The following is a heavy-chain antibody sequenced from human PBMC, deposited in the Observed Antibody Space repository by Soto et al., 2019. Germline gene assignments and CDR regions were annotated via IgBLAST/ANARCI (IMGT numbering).Heavy chain of an antibody. D-gene: IGHD2-15*01. CDR2: ISPNSGGT. CDR3: TSVCCDGGSCYQVDS. J-gene: IGHJ5*01. Sequence: ASVKVSCKASGYTFTGYYMHWVRQAPGQGLEWMGWISPNSGGTNYAQKFQGWVTMTRDTSISTAYMELSSLRSEDTAVYFCTSVCCDGGSCYQVDSRAQRTLVTVS. V-gene: IGHV1-2*04. CDR1: GYTFTGYY.